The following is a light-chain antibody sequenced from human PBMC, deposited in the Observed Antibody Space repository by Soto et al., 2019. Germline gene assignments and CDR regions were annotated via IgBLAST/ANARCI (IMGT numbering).Light chain of an antibody. CDR2: DAS. J-gene: IGKJ1*01. Sequence: DIQMTQSPSTLSSSVGDRVAITCRASQSISTGLAWYQQTPGKAPNLLIYDASTLESGVPSRFSGSGSGTEFTLTISRLQPDDFATYYCQHYSTVWAFGQGTKVDI. CDR3: QHYSTVWA. CDR1: QSISTG. V-gene: IGKV1-5*01.